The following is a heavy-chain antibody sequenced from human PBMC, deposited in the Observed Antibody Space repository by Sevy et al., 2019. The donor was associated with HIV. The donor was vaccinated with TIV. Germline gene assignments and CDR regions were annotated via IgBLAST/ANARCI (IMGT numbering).Heavy chain of an antibody. CDR3: VREGLGGYSYSLDY. D-gene: IGHD5-18*01. V-gene: IGHV3-7*01. CDR2: MKQDGSEE. Sequence: GGSLRLSCAASGFSFSIYWMSWVRQAPGKGLEWVATMKQDGSEEDYVDSVKGRLTISRDNAKNALFLQMNSLSAEDTAGYYCVREGLGGYSYSLDYWGHGTLVTVSS. CDR1: GFSFSIYW. J-gene: IGHJ4*01.